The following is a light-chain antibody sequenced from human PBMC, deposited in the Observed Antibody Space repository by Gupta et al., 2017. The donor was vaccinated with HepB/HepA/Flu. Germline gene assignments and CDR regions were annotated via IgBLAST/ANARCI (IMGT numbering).Light chain of an antibody. J-gene: IGKJ1*01. CDR2: AAS. V-gene: IGKV1-27*01. Sequence: DIQMTQSPSSLTASVGDRVTITCRASQGIMNYLAWYQQKPGKLPKLLIYAASTLQSGVPSRFSGSGSGTDFTLTISSLQPEDVATYCCQHENSAPPGFGQGTKVEIK. CDR1: QGIMNY. CDR3: QHENSAPPG.